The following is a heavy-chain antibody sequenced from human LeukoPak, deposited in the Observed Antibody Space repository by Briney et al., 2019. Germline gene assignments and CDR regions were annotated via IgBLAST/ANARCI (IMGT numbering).Heavy chain of an antibody. Sequence: ASVKVSCKASGYTFTGCYMHWVRQAPGQGLEWMGWINPNSGGTSYAQKFQGRVTMTRDTSISTAYMELSRLRSDDTAVYYCARDWGYYDSSGYYSHDYWGQGTLVTVSS. D-gene: IGHD3-22*01. CDR1: GYTFTGCY. CDR3: ARDWGYYDSSGYYSHDY. J-gene: IGHJ4*02. CDR2: INPNSGGT. V-gene: IGHV1-2*02.